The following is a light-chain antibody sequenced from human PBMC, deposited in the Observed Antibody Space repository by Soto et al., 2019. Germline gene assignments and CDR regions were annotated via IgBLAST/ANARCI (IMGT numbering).Light chain of an antibody. CDR3: QKFNTAPLT. CDR2: SAS. V-gene: IGKV1-27*01. Sequence: DIQMTQSPSSLSASVGARVTITCRASQDISVYLAWCQQKPGKVPKLLIYSASTLQSGVPSRFSGSGSGTDFTLTISSLQPEDVATYYCQKFNTAPLTFGQGTRLEIK. J-gene: IGKJ5*01. CDR1: QDISVY.